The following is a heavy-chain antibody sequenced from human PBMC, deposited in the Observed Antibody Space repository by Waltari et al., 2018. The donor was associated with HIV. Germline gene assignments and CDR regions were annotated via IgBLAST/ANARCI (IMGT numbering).Heavy chain of an antibody. V-gene: IGHV4-34*01. J-gene: IGHJ4*02. CDR2: INHSGST. Sequence: QVQLQQWGAGLLKPSETLSLTCAVYGGSFSGYYWSWIRQPPGKGLEWIGEINHSGSTNYNPSLKSRVTISVDTSKNQFSLKLSSVTAADTAVYYCARGFPLHLWGQGTLVTVSS. CDR1: GGSFSGYY. CDR3: ARGFPLHL. D-gene: IGHD4-4*01.